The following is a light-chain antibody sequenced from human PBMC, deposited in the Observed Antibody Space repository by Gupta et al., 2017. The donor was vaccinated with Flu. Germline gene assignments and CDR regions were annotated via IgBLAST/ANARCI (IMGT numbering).Light chain of an antibody. J-gene: IGKJ1*01. CDR3: HQFNTFSRT. V-gene: IGKV1-5*03. Sequence: SIGDRVTTSCRAGQCISRWLAWYQQKSGKAPKLLIYKEPSLASGVPPRFSGSGSGTEFILPISSVPPADLPTFSCHQFNTFSRTFGQGTKV. CDR1: QCISRW. CDR2: KEP.